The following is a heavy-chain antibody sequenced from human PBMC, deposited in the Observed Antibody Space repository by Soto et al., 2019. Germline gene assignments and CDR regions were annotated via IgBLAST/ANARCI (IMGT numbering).Heavy chain of an antibody. J-gene: IGHJ6*02. Sequence: QAGGSLRLSCAASGFTFSSYAMHWVRQAPGKGLEWVAVISYDGSNKYYADSVKGRFTISRDNSKNTLYLQMNSLRAEDTAVYYCARGPPWGYYGMDVWGQGTTVTVSS. CDR2: ISYDGSNK. CDR1: GFTFSSYA. V-gene: IGHV3-30-3*01. D-gene: IGHD7-27*01. CDR3: ARGPPWGYYGMDV.